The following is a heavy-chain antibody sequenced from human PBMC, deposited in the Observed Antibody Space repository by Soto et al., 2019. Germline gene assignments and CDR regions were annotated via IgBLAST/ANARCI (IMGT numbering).Heavy chain of an antibody. CDR1: PGPPSQTY. Sequence: PWETLSLTWFVSPGPPSQTYWNWVRPPPGNRLAWMGLIFATGDTDYSPSLRRRVTMSVDASKDQFSLRLTSRTAADTAVYYCGASLAASGLNWLGPWGRGTLGTVSS. J-gene: IGHJ5*01. D-gene: IGHD6-13*01. CDR3: GASLAASGLNWLGP. V-gene: IGHV4-4*07. CDR2: IFATGDT.